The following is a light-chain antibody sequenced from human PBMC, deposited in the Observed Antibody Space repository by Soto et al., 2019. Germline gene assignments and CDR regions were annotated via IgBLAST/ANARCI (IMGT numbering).Light chain of an antibody. CDR3: QQYGNSPRT. V-gene: IGKV3-20*01. CDR2: GAS. Sequence: DILMTQSPCTLSLSLGDRATISCRASQTVRSTYLAWYQQKPGKAPRLLIYGASSRATGIPDRFSGSGSGTDFTLTISRLEPEDFAVYFCQQYGNSPRTFGQGTRLEI. CDR1: QTVRSTY. J-gene: IGKJ5*01.